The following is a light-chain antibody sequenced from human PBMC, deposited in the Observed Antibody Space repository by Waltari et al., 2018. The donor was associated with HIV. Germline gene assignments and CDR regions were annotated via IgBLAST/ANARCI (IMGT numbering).Light chain of an antibody. CDR3: SSYTSSTLV. CDR1: SSAVGGYNY. V-gene: IGLV2-14*01. CDR2: EVS. Sequence: QSALTQPASVSGSPGQAITISCTGTSSAVGGYNYVSWYQQHPGKAPKLLIYEVSNRPSGVSNRFSGSKSGNTASLTISGLQAEDEADYYCSSYTSSTLVCGGGTKLTVL. J-gene: IGLJ2*01.